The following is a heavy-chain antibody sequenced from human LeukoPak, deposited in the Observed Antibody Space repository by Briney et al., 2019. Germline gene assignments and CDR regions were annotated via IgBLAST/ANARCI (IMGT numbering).Heavy chain of an antibody. D-gene: IGHD3-10*01. CDR3: AKSEYYYGSGSYVTLGDY. CDR2: FSGSGGRT. Sequence: PGGSLRLSCVASGFTFSNYGMSWVRQAPGKGLEWVSAFSGSGGRTYYAESVKGRFTISRDNSKNTLYLHMNSLRAEDTAVYYCAKSEYYYGSGSYVTLGDYWGQGTLVTVSS. CDR1: GFTFSNYG. J-gene: IGHJ4*02. V-gene: IGHV3-23*01.